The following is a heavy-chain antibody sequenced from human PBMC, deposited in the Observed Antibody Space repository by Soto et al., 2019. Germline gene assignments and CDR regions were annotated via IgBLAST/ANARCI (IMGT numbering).Heavy chain of an antibody. V-gene: IGHV3-33*01. CDR3: ARGIVLMVDYYGMDV. Sequence: GGSLRLSCAASGFTFSSYGMHWVRQAPGKGLEWVAVIWYDGSNKYYADSVKGRFTISRDNSKNTLYLQMNSLRAEDTAVYYCARGIVLMVDYYGMDVWGQGTTVTVSS. CDR1: GFTFSSYG. CDR2: IWYDGSNK. D-gene: IGHD2-8*01. J-gene: IGHJ6*02.